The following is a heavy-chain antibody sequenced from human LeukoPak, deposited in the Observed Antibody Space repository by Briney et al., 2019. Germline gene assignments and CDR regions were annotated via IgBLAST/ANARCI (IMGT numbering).Heavy chain of an antibody. CDR3: ARDLSQQWTGEFSPYYYYYMDV. CDR2: INPSGGST. J-gene: IGHJ6*03. CDR1: GYTFTSYY. V-gene: IGHV1-46*01. D-gene: IGHD3-16*02. Sequence: EASVKVSCKASGYTFTSYYMHWVRQAPGQGLEWMGIINPSGGSTSYAQKFQGRVTMTRDMSTSTVYMELSSLRSEDTAVYYCARDLSQQWTGEFSPYYYYYMDVWGKGTTVTVSS.